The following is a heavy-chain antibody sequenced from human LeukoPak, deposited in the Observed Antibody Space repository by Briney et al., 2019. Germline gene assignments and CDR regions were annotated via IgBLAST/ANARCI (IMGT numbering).Heavy chain of an antibody. J-gene: IGHJ4*02. V-gene: IGHV5-10-1*01. Sequence: GESLKISCKGSGYSFTSYWISWVRQMPGKGLAWMGRIDPSDSYTNYSPSFQGHVTISADKSISTAYLQWSSLKASDTAMYYCARRGVFPGSYPDYWGQGTLVTVSS. CDR1: GYSFTSYW. CDR3: ARRGVFPGSYPDY. D-gene: IGHD3-10*01. CDR2: IDPSDSYT.